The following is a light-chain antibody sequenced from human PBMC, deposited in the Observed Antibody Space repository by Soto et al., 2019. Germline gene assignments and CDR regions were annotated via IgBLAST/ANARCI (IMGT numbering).Light chain of an antibody. CDR1: QGMSNY. J-gene: IGKJ1*01. V-gene: IGKV1-27*01. Sequence: DIQMTQCPSSLYASVGDRVTLTCRASQGMSNYLAWYQQKPGKVPKLLIYAASTLQSGFPSRFSGSGSGTDFTLTISSLQPEDVATYYCQKYNSAPRTFGQGTKV. CDR3: QKYNSAPRT. CDR2: AAS.